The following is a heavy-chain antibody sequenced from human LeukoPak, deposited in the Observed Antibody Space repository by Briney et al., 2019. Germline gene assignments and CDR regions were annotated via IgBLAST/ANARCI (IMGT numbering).Heavy chain of an antibody. CDR1: GFTFSSYA. V-gene: IGHV3-23*01. D-gene: IGHD6-13*01. J-gene: IGHJ4*02. CDR3: AKRPLVSSSWYNYFDY. Sequence: GGSLRLSCAASGFTFSSYAMNWVRQAPGKGLEWVSAISGSGGSTYYADSVKGRFTISRDNSKNTLYLQMNSLRAEDTAVYYCAKRPLVSSSWYNYFDYWGQGTLVTVSS. CDR2: ISGSGGST.